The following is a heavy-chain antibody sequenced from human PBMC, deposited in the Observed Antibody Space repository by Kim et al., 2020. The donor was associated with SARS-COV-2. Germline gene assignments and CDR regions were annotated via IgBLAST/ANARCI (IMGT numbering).Heavy chain of an antibody. D-gene: IGHD1-26*01. Sequence: SETLSLTCAIYGVSFSGYYWSWIRQPPGKGLEWIGEINHSGSTNYNPSLKSRVTISVDTSKNQFALKLSSVTAADTAVYYCARQGGXYIXTSYYSXXXDVWGQGTTVXVSS. CDR3: ARQGGXYIXTSYYSXXXDV. V-gene: IGHV4-34*01. CDR1: GVSFSGYY. CDR2: INHSGST. J-gene: IGHJ6*02.